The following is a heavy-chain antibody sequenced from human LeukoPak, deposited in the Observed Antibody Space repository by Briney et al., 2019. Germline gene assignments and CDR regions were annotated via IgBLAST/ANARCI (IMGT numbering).Heavy chain of an antibody. J-gene: IGHJ4*02. D-gene: IGHD5-18*01. CDR1: GFTFTDFW. Sequence: PGGSLRLSCAASGFTFTDFWMNWVRQAPGKGLEWVANINQGGSTKYYVDSVKGRFTISGDNARNSLYLQMDSLRAEDTAVYFCSGRDTAAGETAYWGQGTLVTVSS. CDR3: SGRDTAAGETAY. CDR2: INQGGSTK. V-gene: IGHV3-7*05.